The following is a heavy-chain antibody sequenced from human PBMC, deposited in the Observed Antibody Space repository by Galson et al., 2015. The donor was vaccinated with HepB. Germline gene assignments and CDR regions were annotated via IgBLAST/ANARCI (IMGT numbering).Heavy chain of an antibody. J-gene: IGHJ4*02. D-gene: IGHD6-13*01. V-gene: IGHV5-10-1*01. CDR3: ARHATAGKPGYSSSWPSLFDY. Sequence: QSRAEVKEPGESLRISSRCSGYSFTSYWISWVRQMPGKGLGWMGRIDPSDSYTNYSHSFQGYVTISADKPISTAHLQWSSLKASDTAMYYCARHATAGKPGYSSSWPSLFDYWGQGTLVTVSS. CDR1: GYSFTSYW. CDR2: IDPSDSYT.